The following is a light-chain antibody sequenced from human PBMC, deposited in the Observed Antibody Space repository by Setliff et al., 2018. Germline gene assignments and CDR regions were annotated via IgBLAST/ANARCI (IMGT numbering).Light chain of an antibody. CDR3: SSYTGSSALV. CDR2: DVG. V-gene: IGLV2-14*01. CDR1: SSDVGGYNH. Sequence: QSALAQPASVSGSPGQSITISCTGSSSDVGGYNHVSWYQQHPGKAPKLMIYDVGKRPSGVSNRFSGSKSGNTASLTISGLQAEDEADYYCSSYTGSSALVFGGGTKVTVL. J-gene: IGLJ2*01.